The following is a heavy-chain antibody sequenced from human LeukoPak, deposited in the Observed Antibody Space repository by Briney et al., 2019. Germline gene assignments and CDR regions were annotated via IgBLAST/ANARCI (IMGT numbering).Heavy chain of an antibody. D-gene: IGHD1-26*01. CDR1: GFSFSYHW. V-gene: IGHV3-7*05. J-gene: IGHJ4*02. CDR3: AAFRREWEPY. Sequence: PGGSLRLSCAASGFSFSYHWMNWVRQAPGKGLEWVANINQDGSVKYYVDSVKGRFTISRDNAKNSLYLQMNSLRAEGTAVYYCAAFRREWEPYWGQGTLVTVSS. CDR2: INQDGSVK.